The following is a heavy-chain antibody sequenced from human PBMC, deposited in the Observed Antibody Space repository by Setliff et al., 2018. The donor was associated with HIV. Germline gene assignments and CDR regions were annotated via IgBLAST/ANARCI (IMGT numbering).Heavy chain of an antibody. CDR1: GYTFTGYY. CDR2: INPNSGGT. D-gene: IGHD3-22*01. J-gene: IGHJ5*02. Sequence: ASVKVSCKASGYTFTGYYMHWVRQAPGQGLEWMGRINPNSGGTIYAQKFQGRVTMTEDLSTETAYMELSSLSSDDTAVYYCTSSFRIFYYDSRTYSKWFDPWGQGTLVTVSS. CDR3: TSSFRIFYYDSRTYSKWFDP. V-gene: IGHV1-2*06.